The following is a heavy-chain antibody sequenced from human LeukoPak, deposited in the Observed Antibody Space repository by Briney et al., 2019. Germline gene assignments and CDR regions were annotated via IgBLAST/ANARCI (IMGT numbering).Heavy chain of an antibody. CDR1: GGSISSSSYY. CDR2: IYYSGST. D-gene: IGHD5-12*01. CDR3: AREFVRGYSGYDY. V-gene: IGHV4-61*01. J-gene: IGHJ4*02. Sequence: SETLSLTCTVSGGSISSSSYYWSWIRQPPGKGLEWIGYIYYSGSTNYNPSLKSRVTISVDTSKNQFSLKLSSVTAADTAVYYCAREFVRGYSGYDYWGQGTLVTVSS.